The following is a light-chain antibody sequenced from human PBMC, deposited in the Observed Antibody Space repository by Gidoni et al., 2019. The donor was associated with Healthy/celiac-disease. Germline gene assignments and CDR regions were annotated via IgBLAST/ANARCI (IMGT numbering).Light chain of an antibody. CDR1: SSNIGSNP. CDR3: AAWDDSLNGRYV. V-gene: IGLV1-44*01. J-gene: IGLJ1*01. Sequence: QSVLTQPPSASGTPGQRVTIPCSGSSSNIGSNPVNWYQRLPGPAPKLLIYSKNQRPSGVPDRFSGSKSGTSASLAISGLQSEDEADYYCAAWDDSLNGRYVFGTGTKVTVL. CDR2: SKN.